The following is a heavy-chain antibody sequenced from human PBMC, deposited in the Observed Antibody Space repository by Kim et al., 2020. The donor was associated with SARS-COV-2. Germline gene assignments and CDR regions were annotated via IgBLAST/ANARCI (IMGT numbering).Heavy chain of an antibody. D-gene: IGHD5-12*01. V-gene: IGHV3-11*01. Sequence: GGSLRLSCAASGFTFSDYYMGWIRQAPGKGLECVSYISHGGSLYYADSVKGRFTISRDNARNSLFLQMNSLRAEDTAMYYCAKDIVAAGLFFDYWGQGTLVTVSS. CDR1: GFTFSDYY. J-gene: IGHJ4*01. CDR3: AKDIVAAGLFFDY. CDR2: ISHGGSL.